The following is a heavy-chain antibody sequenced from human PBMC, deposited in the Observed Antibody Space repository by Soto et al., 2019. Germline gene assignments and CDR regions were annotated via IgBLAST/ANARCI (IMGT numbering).Heavy chain of an antibody. CDR1: GGSISSGAYY. V-gene: IGHV4-31*03. CDR3: ARTGRAYSYGFNYGWFDP. CDR2: IYYSGST. J-gene: IGHJ5*02. D-gene: IGHD5-18*01. Sequence: SETLSLTCTVSGGSISSGAYYWSWIRQHPGKGLEWIGYIYYSGSTYYNPSLKSRITISVDTSKNQFSLKLSSVTAADTAVYYCARTGRAYSYGFNYGWFDPWGQGTLVTVSS.